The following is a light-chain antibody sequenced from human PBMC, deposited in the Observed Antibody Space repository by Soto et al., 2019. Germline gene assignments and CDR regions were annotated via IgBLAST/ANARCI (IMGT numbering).Light chain of an antibody. CDR1: SSNIGAGYD. CDR3: QSYDSSLSGSVV. J-gene: IGLJ2*01. Sequence: QSVLTQPPSVSGAPGQRVTISCTGSSSNIGAGYDVHWYQQLPGTAPKLLIYGNSNRPSGVPDRFSGSKSGTSASLASTGLQAEDEADDYCQSYDSSLSGSVVFGGGTKLTVL. V-gene: IGLV1-40*01. CDR2: GNS.